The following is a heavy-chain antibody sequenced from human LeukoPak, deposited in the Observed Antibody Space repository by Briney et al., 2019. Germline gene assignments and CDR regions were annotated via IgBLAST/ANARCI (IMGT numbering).Heavy chain of an antibody. Sequence: SETLSLTCAVSGGSISRSNWWSWVRQSPGKGLEWIGEIYHSGSTNYNPSLKSRVTISVDKSKNQFSLKLTSVTAADTAVYYCAREDYDDSGAWYFDLWGRGTLVIVSS. D-gene: IGHD3-3*01. CDR3: AREDYDDSGAWYFDL. CDR2: IYHSGST. J-gene: IGHJ2*01. CDR1: GGSISRSNW. V-gene: IGHV4-4*02.